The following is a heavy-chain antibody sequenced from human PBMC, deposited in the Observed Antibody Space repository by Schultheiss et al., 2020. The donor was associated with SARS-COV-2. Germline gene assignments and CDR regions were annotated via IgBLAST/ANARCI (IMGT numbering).Heavy chain of an antibody. V-gene: IGHV4-39*07. J-gene: IGHJ6*02. D-gene: IGHD1-26*01. CDR1: GGSISSSSYY. Sequence: SETLSLTCTVSGGSISSSSYYWGWIRQPPGKGLEWIGSIYYSGSTYYNPSLKSRVTISVDTSKNQFSLKLSSVTAADTAVYYCARDSGAKFYGMDVWGQGTTVTVSS. CDR2: IYYSGST. CDR3: ARDSGAKFYGMDV.